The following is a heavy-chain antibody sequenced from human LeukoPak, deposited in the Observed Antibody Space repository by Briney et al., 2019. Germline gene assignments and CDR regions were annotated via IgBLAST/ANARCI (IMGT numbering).Heavy chain of an antibody. D-gene: IGHD3-9*01. CDR1: GFTFGDYA. Sequence: GGSLRLSCTASGFTFGDYAMSWFRQAPGKGLEWVGFIRSKAYGGTTEYAASVKGRFTISRDDSKSIAYLQMNSLKTEDTAVYYCTRDFHPRRYFDWSGSFEYWGQGTLVTVSS. CDR3: TRDFHPRRYFDWSGSFEY. J-gene: IGHJ4*02. CDR2: IRSKAYGGTT. V-gene: IGHV3-49*03.